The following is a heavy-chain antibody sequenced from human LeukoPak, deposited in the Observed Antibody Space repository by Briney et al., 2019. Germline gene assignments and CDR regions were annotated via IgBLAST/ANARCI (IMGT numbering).Heavy chain of an antibody. CDR2: IYYSGST. Sequence: SETLSLTCTVSGGSISSSSYYWGWIRQPPGKGLEWIGSIYYSGSTYYNPSPKSRVTISVDTSKNQFSLKLSSVTAADTAVYYCARRRSSSWYVSFDYWGQGTLVTISS. CDR1: GGSISSSSYY. J-gene: IGHJ4*02. CDR3: ARRRSSSWYVSFDY. D-gene: IGHD6-13*01. V-gene: IGHV4-39*01.